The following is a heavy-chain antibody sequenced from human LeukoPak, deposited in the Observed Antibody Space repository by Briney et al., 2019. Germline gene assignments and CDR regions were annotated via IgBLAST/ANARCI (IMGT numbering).Heavy chain of an antibody. V-gene: IGHV3-30*02. Sequence: GGSLRLSCAASGFTFSSYGMHWVRQAPGKGLEWVAVIWYGGSNKYYADSVKGRFTISRDNSKNTLYLQMNSLRAEDTAVYYCAKEPGDYWGQGTLVTVSS. D-gene: IGHD1-14*01. CDR3: AKEPGDY. CDR2: IWYGGSNK. CDR1: GFTFSSYG. J-gene: IGHJ4*02.